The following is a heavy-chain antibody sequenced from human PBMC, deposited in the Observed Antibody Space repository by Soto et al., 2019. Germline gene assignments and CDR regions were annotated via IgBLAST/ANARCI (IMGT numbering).Heavy chain of an antibody. CDR2: ISSSSRSS. V-gene: IGHV3-23*01. CDR3: ARQIRVGASNYFDY. D-gene: IGHD1-26*01. Sequence: EVQLLESGGGLVQPGGSLRLSCTASEFPFNTSGMSWVRQVPGKGLEWVSVISSSSRSSFYADSVKGRFTISRDNSKNTLYLQMNSLRAEDTAVYYCARQIRVGASNYFDYWGQGTLVTVSS. J-gene: IGHJ4*02. CDR1: EFPFNTSG.